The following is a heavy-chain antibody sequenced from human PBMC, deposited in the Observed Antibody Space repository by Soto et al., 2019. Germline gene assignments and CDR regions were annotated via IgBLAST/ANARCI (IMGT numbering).Heavy chain of an antibody. Sequence: ASVKVSCKASGYYFSSYGISWVRQAPGQGLEWMGWISPYNGNTNYAQKLQGRVTMTTDTSTSTAYMELRSLRSDDTAVYYCTRRDVVVPAAIPQFDPWGQGTLVTVSS. CDR2: ISPYNGNT. V-gene: IGHV1-18*04. D-gene: IGHD2-2*02. CDR1: GYYFSSYG. CDR3: TRRDVVVPAAIPQFDP. J-gene: IGHJ5*02.